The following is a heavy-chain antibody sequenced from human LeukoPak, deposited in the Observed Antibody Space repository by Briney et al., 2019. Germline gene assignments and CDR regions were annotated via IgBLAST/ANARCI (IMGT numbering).Heavy chain of an antibody. J-gene: IGHJ6*02. CDR2: ISAYNGNT. D-gene: IGHD6-13*01. V-gene: IGHV1-18*01. Sequence: ASVKVSCKASGYTFTSYGISWVRQAPGQGLEWMGWISAYNGNTNYAQKLQGRVTMTTDTSTSTAYMELRSLRSDDTAVYYCARVASRSSSWYYYSMDVWGQGTTVTVSS. CDR3: ARVASRSSSWYYYSMDV. CDR1: GYTFTSYG.